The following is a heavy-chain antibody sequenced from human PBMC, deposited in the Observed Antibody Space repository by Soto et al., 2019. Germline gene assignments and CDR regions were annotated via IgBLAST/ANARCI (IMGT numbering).Heavy chain of an antibody. CDR2: ISSSSSYI. V-gene: IGHV3-21*01. D-gene: IGHD4-17*01. CDR3: ARDYGDAFDY. J-gene: IGHJ4*02. CDR1: GFTFSSYS. Sequence: EVQLVESGGGLVKPGGSLRLSCAASGFTFSSYSMNWVRQAPGKGLEWVSAISSSSSYIYYADSVKGRFTISRDNAKKSQNLQMNSLRAEDTAVYYFARDYGDAFDYWGQGTLVTVSS.